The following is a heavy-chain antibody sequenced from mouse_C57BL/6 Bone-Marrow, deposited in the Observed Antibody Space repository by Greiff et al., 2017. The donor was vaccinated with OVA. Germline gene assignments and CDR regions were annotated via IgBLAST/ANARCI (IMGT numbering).Heavy chain of an antibody. J-gene: IGHJ2*01. CDR2: INPYNGGT. D-gene: IGHD2-5*01. CDR3: AREDSNYCCDY. Sequence: EVQLQQSGPVLVKPGASVKMSCKASGYTFTDYYMNWVKQSHGKSLEWIGVINPYNGGTSYNQKFKGKATLTVDKSSSTAYMELNSLTSEDSAVYYCAREDSNYCCDYWGQGTTLTVSS. CDR1: GYTFTDYY. V-gene: IGHV1-19*01.